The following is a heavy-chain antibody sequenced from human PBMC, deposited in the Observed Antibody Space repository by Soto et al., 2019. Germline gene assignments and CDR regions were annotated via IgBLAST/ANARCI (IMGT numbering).Heavy chain of an antibody. J-gene: IGHJ4*02. Sequence: LRLSCAASGFTFSSYSMNWVRQAPGKGLEWVSSISSSSSYIYYADSVKGRFTISRDNAKNSLYLQMNSLRAEDTAVYYCARDRDYGDYVFYFDYWGQGTLVTVSS. CDR3: ARDRDYGDYVFYFDY. D-gene: IGHD4-17*01. CDR1: GFTFSSYS. V-gene: IGHV3-21*01. CDR2: ISSSSSYI.